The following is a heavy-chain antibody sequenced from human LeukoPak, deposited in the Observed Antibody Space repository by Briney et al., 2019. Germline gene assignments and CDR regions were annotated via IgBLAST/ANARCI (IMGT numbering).Heavy chain of an antibody. J-gene: IGHJ4*02. CDR2: IYAGGNT. CDR3: AKNPSPGRGFDY. V-gene: IGHV4-4*07. D-gene: IGHD1-14*01. Sequence: SETLSLTCTVSGGSISNYYWSWIRQPAGKGLEWIGRIYAGGNTDHNPSLKSRVTMSVDSSKNQFSLRLRSVTAADTAVYYCAKNPSPGRGFDYWGQGTLATVSS. CDR1: GGSISNYY.